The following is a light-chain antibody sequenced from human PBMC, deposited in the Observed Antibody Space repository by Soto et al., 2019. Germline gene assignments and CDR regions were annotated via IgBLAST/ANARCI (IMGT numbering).Light chain of an antibody. CDR1: QSISNW. CDR3: QQYNSFSLYT. V-gene: IGKV1-5*03. CDR2: KAS. Sequence: DIEMTQSPSTLSASVGDRVTITCRASQSISNWLAWYQQKPGKAPKLLIYKASSLESGDPSRFSGSGSGTEFTLTISSLQPDDFAPYYCQQYNSFSLYTFGEGTKLEIK. J-gene: IGKJ2*01.